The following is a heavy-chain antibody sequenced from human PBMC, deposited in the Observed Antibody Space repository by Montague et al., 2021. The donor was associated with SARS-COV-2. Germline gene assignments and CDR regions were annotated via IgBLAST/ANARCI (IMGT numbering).Heavy chain of an antibody. Sequence: SLRLSCAASGFTFSSYTMNRVRQAPGKGLEWVSCISSSSSYIYYADSVKGRFTIFRDNAKNSLFLQMNSLRAEDTAVYYCARDGWAHYYDSSGYEGNFDIWGQGTMVTVSS. D-gene: IGHD3-22*01. CDR2: ISSSSSYI. J-gene: IGHJ3*02. CDR1: GFTFSSYT. V-gene: IGHV3-21*01. CDR3: ARDGWAHYYDSSGYEGNFDI.